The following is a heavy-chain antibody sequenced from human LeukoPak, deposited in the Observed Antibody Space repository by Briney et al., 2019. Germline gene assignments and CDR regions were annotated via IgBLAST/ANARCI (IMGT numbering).Heavy chain of an antibody. Sequence: GASVKVSCKASEYTFTSYYMHWVRQAPGQGLEWMGIINPSGGSTSYAQKFQGRVTMTRDTSTSTVYVELSSLRSEDTAAYYCARNLAAARAAALDYWGQGTLVTVSS. D-gene: IGHD6-13*01. V-gene: IGHV1-46*03. CDR3: ARNLAAARAAALDY. CDR1: EYTFTSYY. CDR2: INPSGGST. J-gene: IGHJ4*02.